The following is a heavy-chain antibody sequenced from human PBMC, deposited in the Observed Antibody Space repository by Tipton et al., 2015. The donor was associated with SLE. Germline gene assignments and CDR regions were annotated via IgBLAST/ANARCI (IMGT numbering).Heavy chain of an antibody. V-gene: IGHV4-38-2*01. J-gene: IGHJ4*02. D-gene: IGHD3-16*01. CDR2: IYHSGST. Sequence: TLSLTCDVSGYSISSGYYWGWIRQPPGKGLEWIGSIYHSGSTYYNPSLKSRVTISVDTSKNQFSLKLSSVTAADTAVYYCARAGMITFGGIGYWGQGSQVTVSS. CDR3: ARAGMITFGGIGY. CDR1: GYSISSGYY.